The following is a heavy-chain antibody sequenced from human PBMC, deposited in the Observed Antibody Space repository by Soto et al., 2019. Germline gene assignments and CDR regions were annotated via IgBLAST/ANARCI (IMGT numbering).Heavy chain of an antibody. Sequence: QVQLVQSGPEVKKPGASVKVSCKASGYTFNIYAIHWVRQAPGQRLEWMGWINTGNGNTKYSQKCQGRVTITRDKSATTAYIELSSLRSEDTAVYYCARRVVRTFDYWGQGTLVTVSS. CDR3: ARRVVRTFDY. CDR1: GYTFNIYA. CDR2: INTGNGNT. J-gene: IGHJ4*02. D-gene: IGHD4-17*01. V-gene: IGHV1-3*04.